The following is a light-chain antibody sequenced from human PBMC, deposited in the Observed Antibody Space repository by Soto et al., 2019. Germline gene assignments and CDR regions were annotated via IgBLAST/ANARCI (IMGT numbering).Light chain of an antibody. Sequence: EIVLTQSPGTLSSSPGGRATLSCRTSQSVSSSYLAWYQQKPGQAPRLLIYGASSRATGIPDRFSGSGSGTDFTLTISRLAPEDFAVYYCQQYGRSWWTFGQGTKVEIK. J-gene: IGKJ1*01. CDR3: QQYGRSWWT. CDR2: GAS. CDR1: QSVSSSY. V-gene: IGKV3-20*01.